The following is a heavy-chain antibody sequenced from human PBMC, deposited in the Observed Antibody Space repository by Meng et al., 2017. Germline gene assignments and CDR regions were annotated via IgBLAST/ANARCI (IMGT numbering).Heavy chain of an antibody. V-gene: IGHV3-23*01. Sequence: LSLTCAASGFTFSSYAMSWVRQTPGTGLEWVSAISGSGGSTYYADSVKGRFTIARDNSKNTLYLQMNSRRAEDTAVYYCARGGYISSWYIGDYWGQGTLVTVSS. CDR3: ARGGYISSWYIGDY. CDR2: ISGSGGST. D-gene: IGHD6-13*01. J-gene: IGHJ4*02. CDR1: GFTFSSYA.